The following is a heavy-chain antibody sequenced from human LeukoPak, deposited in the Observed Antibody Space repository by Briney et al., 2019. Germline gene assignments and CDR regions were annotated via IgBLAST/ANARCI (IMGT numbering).Heavy chain of an antibody. CDR3: AKGGGYEAQYYYYYLDV. CDR2: ISSSSSTI. CDR1: GFTFSSYG. D-gene: IGHD5-12*01. Sequence: PGGSLRLSCAASGFTFSSYGMTWVRQAPGKGLEWVSYISSSSSTIYYADSVKGRFTISRDNAKNSLYLQLNSLRAEDTAVYYCAKGGGYEAQYYYYYLDVWGKGTTVTTSS. V-gene: IGHV3-48*01. J-gene: IGHJ6*03.